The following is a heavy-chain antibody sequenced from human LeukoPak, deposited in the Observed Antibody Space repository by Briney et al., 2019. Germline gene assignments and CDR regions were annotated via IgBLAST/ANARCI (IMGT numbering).Heavy chain of an antibody. V-gene: IGHV1-69*04. CDR3: ARYPPYYDILTGYSNWFDP. J-gene: IGHJ5*02. CDR1: GGTFSSYA. Sequence: SVKVSCKASGGTFSSYAISWVRQAPGQGLEWMGRIIPYHYIANYAQKFQGRVTITADESTSTAYMELSSLRSEDTAVYYCARYPPYYDILTGYSNWFDPWGQGTLVTVSS. D-gene: IGHD3-9*01. CDR2: IIPYHYIA.